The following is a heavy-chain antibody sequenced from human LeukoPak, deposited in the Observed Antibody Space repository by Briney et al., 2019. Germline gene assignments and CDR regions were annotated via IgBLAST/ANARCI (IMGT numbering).Heavy chain of an antibody. CDR3: ATTPGMYYYDSSGSSYAFDI. J-gene: IGHJ3*02. Sequence: ASVKVSCKASGGTFSSYAISWVRQAPGQGLEWMGGIIPIFGTANYAQKFQGRVTITADESTSTAYMELSSLRSEDTAVYYCATTPGMYYYDSSGSSYAFDIWGQGTMVTVSS. CDR2: IIPIFGTA. V-gene: IGHV1-69*01. D-gene: IGHD3-22*01. CDR1: GGTFSSYA.